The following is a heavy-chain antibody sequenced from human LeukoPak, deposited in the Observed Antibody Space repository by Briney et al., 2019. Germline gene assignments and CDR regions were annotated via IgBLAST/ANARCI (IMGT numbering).Heavy chain of an antibody. J-gene: IGHJ4*02. CDR3: ARQKKQTTAIDY. V-gene: IGHV1-18*01. CDR1: GYTFTTYG. CDR2: ISSYNGGA. D-gene: IGHD4-17*01. Sequence: ASVKVSCKASGYTFTTYGLSWVRQASGQGLEWMGWISSYNGGADYAQKLQGRVTMTTDTSTSTTYMELRSLRSDDTAVYYCARQKKQTTAIDYWGQGTLVTVSS.